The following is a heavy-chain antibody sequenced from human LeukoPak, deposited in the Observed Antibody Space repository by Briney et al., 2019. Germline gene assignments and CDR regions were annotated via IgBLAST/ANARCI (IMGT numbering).Heavy chain of an antibody. V-gene: IGHV3-30*02. Sequence: PGGSLRLSCAASGFTFSSYAIHWVRQGPGKGLEWVAYIAHHGSNKYYADSVKGRFTIFRDNSKRTLYLQMNSLRADDTAVYYCAKDGSWSCTDWGQGTLVTVSS. D-gene: IGHD2-8*02. J-gene: IGHJ4*02. CDR3: AKDGSWSCTD. CDR2: IAHHGSNK. CDR1: GFTFSSYA.